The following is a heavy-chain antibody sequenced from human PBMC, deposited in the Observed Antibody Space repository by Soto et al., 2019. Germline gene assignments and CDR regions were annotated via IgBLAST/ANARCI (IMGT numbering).Heavy chain of an antibody. CDR3: ALTYYGSGSYYNVRWFDP. CDR1: GFSLSTSGVG. J-gene: IGHJ5*02. D-gene: IGHD3-10*01. CDR2: IYWDDDK. Sequence: QITLKESGPTLVKPTQTLTLTCTFSGFSLSTSGVGVGWIRQPPGKALEWLALIYWDDDKRYSPSLKCRLTVTKDTSKLQVALTMTNIDPVDTATFYCALTYYGSGSYYNVRWFDPWGQGTLVTVSS. V-gene: IGHV2-5*02.